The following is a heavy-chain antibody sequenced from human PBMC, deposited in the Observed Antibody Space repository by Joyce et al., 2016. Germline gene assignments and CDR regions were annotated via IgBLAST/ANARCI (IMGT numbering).Heavy chain of an antibody. CDR1: GASITSANFS. CDR3: AKANCFTTYGGVGVRRGFDS. D-gene: IGHD2-21*01. V-gene: IGHV4-30-4*01. CDR2: IFHSGTT. Sequence: QVQLQESGPGLVKPSQTLSLTCTLSGASITSANFSWTWIRQPPGKGLEWIGDIFHSGTTYYNPSLKSRRTMSVLTSANQVSLTVTSVTAADTAVYVCAKANCFTTYGGVGVRRGFDSWGQGTLVTVSS. J-gene: IGHJ4*02.